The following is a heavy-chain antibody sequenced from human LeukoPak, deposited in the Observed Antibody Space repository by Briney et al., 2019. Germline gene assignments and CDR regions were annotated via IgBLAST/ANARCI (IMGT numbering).Heavy chain of an antibody. V-gene: IGHV1-69*05. CDR2: IIPIVGTS. J-gene: IGHJ4*02. Sequence: ASVKVSCKASGGSFNTYAISWVRQAPGQGREWMGGIIPIVGTSNYAQKLQGRVTISTDESTSTAYMEVSSLRSEDTAIYYCARGLDASMETAYDYGGQGTLVTVSS. CDR1: GGSFNTYA. CDR3: ARGLDASMETAYDY. D-gene: IGHD5-18*01.